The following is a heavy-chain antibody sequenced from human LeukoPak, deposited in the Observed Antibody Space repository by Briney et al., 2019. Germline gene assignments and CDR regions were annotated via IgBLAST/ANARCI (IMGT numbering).Heavy chain of an antibody. CDR3: ARERGDRDMSGRSSFDV. D-gene: IGHD2-21*01. V-gene: IGHV3-53*01. Sequence: GGSLRLSCAAAGFTVSNNCVTWVRPAPGKGLEWVSVICGDGRLFYADSVKGRFSVSRDNSDNTVYLQVTRLGADDTGVYCCARERGDRDMSGRSSFDVWGQGTLVIVSS. CDR2: ICGDGRL. J-gene: IGHJ3*01. CDR1: GFTVSNNC.